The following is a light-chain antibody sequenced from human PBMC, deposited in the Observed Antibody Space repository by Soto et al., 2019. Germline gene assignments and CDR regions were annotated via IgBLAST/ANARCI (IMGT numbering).Light chain of an antibody. CDR1: SSDVGGYNY. J-gene: IGLJ2*01. Sequence: QSALTQPASVSGSPGQSIAISCTGTSSDVGGYNYVSWYQQHPGKAPKVMIYEVRNRPSGVSHRFSGSNSGNTASLTISGLQAEDEADYYCSSYRSSSNSWVFGGGTKLTVL. V-gene: IGLV2-14*01. CDR2: EVR. CDR3: SSYRSSSNSWV.